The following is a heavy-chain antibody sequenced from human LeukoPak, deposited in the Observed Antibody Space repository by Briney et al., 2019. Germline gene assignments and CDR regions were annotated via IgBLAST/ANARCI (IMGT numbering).Heavy chain of an antibody. V-gene: IGHV3-74*01. CDR1: GFTFSNYW. J-gene: IGHJ3*02. CDR2: INTDGTRT. Sequence: GGSLRLSCAASGFTFSNYWMHWVRQAPGRGLVWVSRINTDGTRTSYADSVKGRFTISRDNAKNTLFLQMNSLRAEDTAVYYCAREEEGDAFDIWGKGTMVTVSS. CDR3: AREEEGDAFDI.